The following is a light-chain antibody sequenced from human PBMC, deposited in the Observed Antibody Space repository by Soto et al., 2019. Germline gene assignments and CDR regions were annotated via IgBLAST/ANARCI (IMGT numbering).Light chain of an antibody. CDR1: QSVSSY. Sequence: EIVLTQSPATLSLSPGERATLSCRASQSVSSYLAWYQQKPCQAPRLLIYDASNRATGIPARFSGSGSGTDFTSTISSLEPEDFAVYYCQQRSNWPPFTFGPGTKVDIK. CDR2: DAS. CDR3: QQRSNWPPFT. V-gene: IGKV3-11*01. J-gene: IGKJ3*01.